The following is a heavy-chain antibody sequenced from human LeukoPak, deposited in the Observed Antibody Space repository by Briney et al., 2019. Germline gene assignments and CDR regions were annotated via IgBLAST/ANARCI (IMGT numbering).Heavy chain of an antibody. V-gene: IGHV4-59*01. CDR1: GASISSYY. Sequence: PSETLSLTCTVSGASISSYYWSWIRQPPGKGLEWIGYIYYSGSTNYNPSLKSRVTISGDTSKNQLSLKLSSVTAADTAVYYCARHPRAGAFDIWGQGTMVTVSS. CDR2: IYYSGST. CDR3: ARHPRAGAFDI. J-gene: IGHJ3*02. D-gene: IGHD3-10*01.